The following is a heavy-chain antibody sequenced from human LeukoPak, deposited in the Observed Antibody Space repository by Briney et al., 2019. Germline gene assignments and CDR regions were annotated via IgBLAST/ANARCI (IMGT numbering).Heavy chain of an antibody. CDR3: ARDRVPANIVGAIDDAFDI. Sequence: GASVKVSCKASGYTFTSYGISWVRQAPGQGLEWMGWISAYNGNTNYAQKLQGRVTMTTDTSTSTAYMELRSLRSDDTAVYYCARDRVPANIVGAIDDAFDIWGQGTMVTVSS. J-gene: IGHJ3*02. D-gene: IGHD1-26*01. CDR1: GYTFTSYG. CDR2: ISAYNGNT. V-gene: IGHV1-18*01.